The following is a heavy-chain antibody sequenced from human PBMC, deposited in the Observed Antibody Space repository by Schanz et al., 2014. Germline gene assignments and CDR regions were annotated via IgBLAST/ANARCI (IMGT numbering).Heavy chain of an antibody. J-gene: IGHJ6*02. CDR1: GFTFSSSW. V-gene: IGHV3-74*01. D-gene: IGHD6-19*01. Sequence: EVQLLESGGGLVQPGGSLRLSCAASGFTFSSSWMHWVRQAPGKGLVWVSRTSHDGSFTTFADSVKGRFTISRDNSKNTLDLQMNRLRAEDTALYYCAKDVRPVANTEHFFYVDVWGQGTTVTVSS. CDR3: AKDVRPVANTEHFFYVDV. CDR2: TSHDGSFT.